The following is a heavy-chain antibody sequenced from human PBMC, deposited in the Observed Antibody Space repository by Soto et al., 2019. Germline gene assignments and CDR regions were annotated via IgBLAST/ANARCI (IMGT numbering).Heavy chain of an antibody. CDR3: ARTNGYLDY. V-gene: IGHV6-1*01. CDR1: LDGGCSNKAA. D-gene: IGHD4-17*01. CDR2: TYYRSKWYH. J-gene: IGHJ4*02. Sequence: QSLSHARTIDLDGGCSNKAAWNWIRQSPSRGLEWLGRTYYRSKWYHEYAVSVKGRITINPDTSKNQFSLQLNSVTPEDAAVYYCARTNGYLDYWGQGTLVTVSS.